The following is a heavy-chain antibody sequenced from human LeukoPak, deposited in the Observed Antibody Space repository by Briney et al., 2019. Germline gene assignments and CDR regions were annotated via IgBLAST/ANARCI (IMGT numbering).Heavy chain of an antibody. CDR1: GGSISSYY. Sequence: PETLSLTCTVSGGSISSYYWSWIRQPPGKGLEWIGYIYYSGSTNYNPSLKSRVTISVDTSKNQFSLKLSSVTAADTAVYYCARGIAARREIDYWGQGTLVTVSS. V-gene: IGHV4-59*01. CDR3: ARGIAARREIDY. D-gene: IGHD6-6*01. CDR2: IYYSGST. J-gene: IGHJ4*02.